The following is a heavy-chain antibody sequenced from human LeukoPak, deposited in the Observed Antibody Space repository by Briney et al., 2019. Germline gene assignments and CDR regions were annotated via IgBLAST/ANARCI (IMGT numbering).Heavy chain of an antibody. D-gene: IGHD4-17*01. J-gene: IGHJ5*02. CDR2: IHTSGDT. V-gene: IGHV3-53*01. CDR1: GFTFSNNA. Sequence: PGGSLRLSCAASGFTFSNNAMSWVRQAPGKGLEWVSAIHTSGDTCYADSVKGRFTISRDTSKNTLYLQINSLRVEDTAVYYCIVFGDSNHWGQGTLVTVSS. CDR3: IVFGDSNH.